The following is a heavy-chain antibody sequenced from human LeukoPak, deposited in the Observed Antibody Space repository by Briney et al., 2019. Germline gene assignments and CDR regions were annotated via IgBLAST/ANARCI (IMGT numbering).Heavy chain of an antibody. D-gene: IGHD4-17*01. Sequence: GRSLGLSCAASGFTFSSYGMHWVRQAPGKGLEWVAVISYDGSNKYYADSVKGRFTISRDNSKNTLYLQMNSLRAEDTAVYYCAKGGPTVKGNYFDYWGQGTLVTVSS. CDR1: GFTFSSYG. V-gene: IGHV3-30*18. J-gene: IGHJ4*02. CDR3: AKGGPTVKGNYFDY. CDR2: ISYDGSNK.